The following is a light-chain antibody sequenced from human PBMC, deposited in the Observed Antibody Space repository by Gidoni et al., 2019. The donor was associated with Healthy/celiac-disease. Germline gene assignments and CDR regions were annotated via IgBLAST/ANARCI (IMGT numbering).Light chain of an antibody. CDR1: QDISNY. J-gene: IGKJ3*01. CDR3: QRYDNPHLFT. CDR2: DAS. V-gene: IGKV1-33*01. Sequence: DIQMTQSPSSLSASVGDRVTITCQASQDISNYLNWYQQKPGKAPKLLIYDASNLETGVPSRFSGSGSGTDFTFTISSLQPEDIATYYCQRYDNPHLFTFXPXTKVDIK.